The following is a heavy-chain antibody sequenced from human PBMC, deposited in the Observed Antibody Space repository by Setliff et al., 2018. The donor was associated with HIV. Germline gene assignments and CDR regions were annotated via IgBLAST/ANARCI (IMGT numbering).Heavy chain of an antibody. CDR1: GHPFSNYD. J-gene: IGHJ6*04. V-gene: IGHV1-8*01. Sequence: GASVKVSCKTSGHPFSNYDIIWVRRATGQGLEWMGWMNPNSGATGYAQKFKDRFIMTRDTSISTAYMELSSLTSEDTAVYYCASGKGVRGVIIRGGLGVWGKGTTVTVSS. CDR2: MNPNSGAT. D-gene: IGHD3-10*01. CDR3: ASGKGVRGVIIRGGLGV.